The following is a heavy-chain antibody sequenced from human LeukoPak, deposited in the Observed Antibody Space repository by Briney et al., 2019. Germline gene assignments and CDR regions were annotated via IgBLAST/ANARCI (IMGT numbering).Heavy chain of an antibody. CDR2: IDYSGST. CDR1: GGSISSSDYY. Sequence: SETLSLTCTVSGGSISSSDYYWGWIRQPPGQGLEWIGSIDYSGSTYSNPSLKSRVTVSVDTSKNQFSLKLSSVTAADTAVYYCARAVGGPNGDYYMDVWGKGATVTVSS. J-gene: IGHJ6*03. D-gene: IGHD4/OR15-4a*01. V-gene: IGHV4-39*07. CDR3: ARAVGGPNGDYYMDV.